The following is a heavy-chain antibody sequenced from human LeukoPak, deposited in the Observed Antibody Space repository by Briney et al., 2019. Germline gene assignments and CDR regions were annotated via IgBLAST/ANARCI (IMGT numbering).Heavy chain of an antibody. J-gene: IGHJ4*02. CDR2: ISSSSSYI. CDR1: GFTFSSYS. CDR3: ARDGGGDGYNFNDFDY. Sequence: GGSLRLSCAASGFTFSSYSMNWVRQAPGKGLEWVSPISSSSSYIYYADSVKGRFTISRDNAKNSLYLQMNSLRAEDTAVYYCARDGGGDGYNFNDFDYWGQGTLVTVSS. V-gene: IGHV3-21*01. D-gene: IGHD5-24*01.